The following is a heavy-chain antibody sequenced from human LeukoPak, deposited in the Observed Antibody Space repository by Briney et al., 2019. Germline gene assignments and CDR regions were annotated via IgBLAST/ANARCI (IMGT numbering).Heavy chain of an antibody. CDR1: GFTFSSYE. V-gene: IGHV3-48*03. CDR3: ARDGYGSGSYYPYYYYGMDV. Sequence: PGGSLRLSCAASGFTFSSYEMNWVRQAPGKGLEWVSYISSSGSTIYYADSVKGRFTISRDNAKNSLYLQMNSLRAEDTAVYYCARDGYGSGSYYPYYYYGMDVWGQGTTVTVPS. D-gene: IGHD3-10*01. CDR2: ISSSGSTI. J-gene: IGHJ6*02.